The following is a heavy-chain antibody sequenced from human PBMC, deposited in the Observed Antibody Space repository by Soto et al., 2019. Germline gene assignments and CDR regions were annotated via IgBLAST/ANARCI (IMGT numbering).Heavy chain of an antibody. CDR1: GGSINNGDYY. Sequence: QGQLQESGPGLVQPSQTLSLTCTVSGGSINNGDYYWTWIRQSPEKGLEWIGYIYYSGSTYYNPSLKSRVTISIDTSMNQFSLNLNSVTAADTAVYYCVRYNGARGYFDYWGQGSLVTVSS. CDR3: VRYNGARGYFDY. CDR2: IYYSGST. D-gene: IGHD1-1*01. V-gene: IGHV4-30-4*01. J-gene: IGHJ4*02.